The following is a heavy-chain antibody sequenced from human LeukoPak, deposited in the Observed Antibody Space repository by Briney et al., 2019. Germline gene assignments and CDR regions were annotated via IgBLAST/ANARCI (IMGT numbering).Heavy chain of an antibody. CDR1: GFTFSSYA. CDR3: AKGVAEYSSGWDVGGGSYYYYYYYMDV. D-gene: IGHD6-19*01. CDR2: ISGSGGST. V-gene: IGHV3-23*01. J-gene: IGHJ6*03. Sequence: GGSLRLSCAASGFTFSSYAMSWVRQAPGKGLEWVSAISGSGGSTYYADSVKGRFTISRDNSKNTLYLQMNSLRAEDTAVYYCAKGVAEYSSGWDVGGGSYYYYYYYMDVWGKGTTVTVSS.